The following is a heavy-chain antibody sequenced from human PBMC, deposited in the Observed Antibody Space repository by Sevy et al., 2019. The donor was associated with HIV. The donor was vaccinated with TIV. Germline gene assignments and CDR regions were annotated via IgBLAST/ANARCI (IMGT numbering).Heavy chain of an antibody. D-gene: IGHD3-10*01. CDR2: MNPNNGST. CDR1: GYTFNLLD. CDR3: ARGIQAGVDY. J-gene: IGHJ4*02. V-gene: IGHV1-8*02. Sequence: ASVKVSCKASGYTFNLLDINWLRQAPGQGHEWMGWMNPNNGSTGYAQKFQGRVTMTRDTSISTAYMELSSPTSEDTAEYYCARGIQAGVDYWGQGTLVTVSS.